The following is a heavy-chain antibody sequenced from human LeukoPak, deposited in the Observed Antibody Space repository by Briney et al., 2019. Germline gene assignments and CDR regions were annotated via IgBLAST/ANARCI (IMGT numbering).Heavy chain of an antibody. Sequence: SETLSLTCAVYGGSFSGYYWSWIRQPPGKGQGWTVYIYYSGSTNYDPSLKSRVTISVDTSKNQFSLKLSSVTAADTAVYYCARHSSGWYVFDYWGQGTLVTVSS. V-gene: IGHV4-59*08. J-gene: IGHJ4*02. CDR3: ARHSSGWYVFDY. CDR2: IYYSGST. CDR1: GGSFSGYY. D-gene: IGHD6-19*01.